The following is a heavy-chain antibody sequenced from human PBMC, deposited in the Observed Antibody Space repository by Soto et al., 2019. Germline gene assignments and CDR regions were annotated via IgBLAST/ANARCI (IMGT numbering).Heavy chain of an antibody. D-gene: IGHD1-1*01. V-gene: IGHV4-59*01. Sequence: PSETLSLTCTVSGGSISSYYWSWIRQPPGKGLEWIGYIYYSGSTNYNPSLKSRVTISVDTSTSTAYMELRSLRSDDTAVYYCARDGLERPDHFDYWGQEPWSPSPQ. J-gene: IGHJ4*01. CDR2: IYYSGST. CDR1: GGSISSYY. CDR3: ARDGLERPDHFDY.